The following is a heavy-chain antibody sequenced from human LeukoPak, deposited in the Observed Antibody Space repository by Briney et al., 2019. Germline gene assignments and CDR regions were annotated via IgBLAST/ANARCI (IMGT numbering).Heavy chain of an antibody. Sequence: GGSLRLSCAASGFTFTNAWMNWVRQAPGKGLEWVGRIKSKTDGGTTDYAAPVEGRFTISRDDSKNTLYLQMNSLKTEDTAVYYCTTGGDSGTYYVDYYFDFWGQGTLVTVSS. CDR3: TTGGDSGTYYVDYYFDF. CDR2: IKSKTDGGTT. J-gene: IGHJ4*02. V-gene: IGHV3-15*01. CDR1: GFTFTNAW. D-gene: IGHD1-26*01.